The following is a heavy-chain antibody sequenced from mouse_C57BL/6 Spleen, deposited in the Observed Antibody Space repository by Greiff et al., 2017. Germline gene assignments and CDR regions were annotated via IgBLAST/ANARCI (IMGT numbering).Heavy chain of an antibody. Sequence: VQLQQSGPELVKPGASVKISCKASGYSFTGYYMNWVKQSPEKSLEWIGEINPSTGGTNYNQKFKAKATLTGDKSSSTAYLQLKSLTSEYSAVYCCARQLRLQAMDYWGQGTTVTVSS. D-gene: IGHD3-2*02. V-gene: IGHV1-42*01. CDR1: GYSFTGYY. J-gene: IGHJ4*01. CDR2: INPSTGGT. CDR3: ARQLRLQAMDY.